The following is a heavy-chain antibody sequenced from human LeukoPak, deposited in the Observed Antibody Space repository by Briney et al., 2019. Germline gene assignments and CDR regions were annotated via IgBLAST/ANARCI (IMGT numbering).Heavy chain of an antibody. D-gene: IGHD3-10*01. CDR3: AFAVREPAY. J-gene: IGHJ4*02. V-gene: IGHV3-11*04. Sequence: GGSLRLSCAVSGFSFRDYYMSWIRQAPGKRLEWVSHISASGTDTRYTDSVKGRFTISRDNANNRLFLQMNSLRVDDTAVYYCAFAVREPAYGGQGTLVTVSS. CDR2: ISASGTDT. CDR1: GFSFRDYY.